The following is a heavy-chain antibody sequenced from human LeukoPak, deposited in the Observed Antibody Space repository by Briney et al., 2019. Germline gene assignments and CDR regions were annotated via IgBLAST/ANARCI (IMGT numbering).Heavy chain of an antibody. V-gene: IGHV1-18*01. J-gene: IGHJ6*02. CDR1: GYTFTSYG. CDR2: ISAYNGDT. CDR3: AGNSAYEHYYYYHMDV. Sequence: ASVKVSCKASGYTFTSYGINWVRQAPGQGLEWMGWISAYNGDTNYAQKLQGRVTMTTDTSTTTAYMELRRLRSDDTAVYYCAGNSAYEHYYYYHMDVWGQGTTVTVSS. D-gene: IGHD5-12*01.